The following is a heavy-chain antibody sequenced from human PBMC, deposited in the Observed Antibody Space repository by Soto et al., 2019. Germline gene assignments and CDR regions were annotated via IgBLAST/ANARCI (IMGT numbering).Heavy chain of an antibody. CDR1: GGTFSSYA. CDR2: IIPIFGTA. V-gene: IGHV1-69*01. D-gene: IGHD6-13*01. CDR3: ARNPREQQLPYYYYYGMDV. Sequence: QVQLVQSGAEVKKPGSSVKVSCKASGGTFSSYAISWVRQAPGQGLEWMGGIIPIFGTANYAQKFQGRVTITADESTSTAYMELSRLRSEYTAVYYCARNPREQQLPYYYYYGMDVWGQGTTVTVSS. J-gene: IGHJ6*02.